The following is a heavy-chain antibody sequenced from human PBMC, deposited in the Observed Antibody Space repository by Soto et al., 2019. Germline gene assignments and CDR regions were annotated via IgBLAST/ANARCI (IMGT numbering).Heavy chain of an antibody. Sequence: QVLLLQSATEVKKPGASVRVSCRASGYTLTIYSIHWLRQAPGQRLEWLGWVDPNNGNTRYSQNLNGRVTMTWDTSAATAFMEVRSLTPEDTAIYYCARDSLAVAGSFYDYWGQGTQVSVSS. J-gene: IGHJ4*02. CDR3: ARDSLAVAGSFYDY. V-gene: IGHV1-3*01. CDR2: VDPNNGNT. CDR1: GYTLTIYS. D-gene: IGHD6-19*01.